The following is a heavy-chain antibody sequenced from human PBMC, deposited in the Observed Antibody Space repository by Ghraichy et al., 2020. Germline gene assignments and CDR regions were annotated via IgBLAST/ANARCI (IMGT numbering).Heavy chain of an antibody. CDR1: GGSFSAYN. D-gene: IGHD4-17*01. Sequence: SETLSLTCAVYGGSFSAYNWNWIRQAPGKGLEWIGEIIHSGTSNYNPSLKSRVTISADTSKRQVSLKLSSVTAADTAIYYCARFGATVTTLGFAYWGQGTLVTVSS. CDR3: ARFGATVTTLGFAY. J-gene: IGHJ4*02. CDR2: IIHSGTS. V-gene: IGHV4-34*12.